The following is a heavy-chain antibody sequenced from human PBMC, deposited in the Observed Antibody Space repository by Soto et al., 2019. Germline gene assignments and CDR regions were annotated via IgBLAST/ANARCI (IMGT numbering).Heavy chain of an antibody. D-gene: IGHD3-3*01. J-gene: IGHJ6*02. V-gene: IGHV3-64D*08. CDR3: VKDLPEYYDFWSGYYISPNEYGMDV. Sequence: PGGSLRLSCSASGFTFSSYAMHWVRQAPGKGLEYVSAISSNGGSTYYADSVKGRFTISRDNSKNTRYLQMSSLRAEDTAVYYCVKDLPEYYDFWSGYYISPNEYGMDVWGQGTTVTVSS. CDR1: GFTFSSYA. CDR2: ISSNGGST.